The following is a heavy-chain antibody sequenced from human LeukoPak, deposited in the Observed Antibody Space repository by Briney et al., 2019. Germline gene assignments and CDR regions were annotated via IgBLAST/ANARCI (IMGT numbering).Heavy chain of an antibody. CDR2: ISAYNGNT. CDR1: GYTFTSYG. D-gene: IGHD3-3*01. V-gene: IGHV1-18*01. Sequence: ASVKVSCKASGYTFTSYGISWVRQAPGQGLEWMGWISAYNGNTNYAQKLQGRVTMTTDTSTSTAYMELRSLRSDDTAVYYCARGEYYDFWSGPFDYWGQGTLVTVSS. J-gene: IGHJ4*02. CDR3: ARGEYYDFWSGPFDY.